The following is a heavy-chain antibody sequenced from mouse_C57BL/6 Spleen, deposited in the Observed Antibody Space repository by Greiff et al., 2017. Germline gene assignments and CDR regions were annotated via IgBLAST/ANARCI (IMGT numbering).Heavy chain of an antibody. J-gene: IGHJ3*01. CDR1: GFNIKDDY. CDR2: IDPENGDT. V-gene: IGHV14-4*01. Sequence: EVQLQQSGAELVRPGASVKLSCTASGFNIKDDYMHWVKQRPEQGLEWIGWIDPENGDTEYASKFQGKATITAETSSNTAYLQLSSLTSEDTAVYYCTTWRIGAYWGQGTLVTVSA. CDR3: TTWRIGAY.